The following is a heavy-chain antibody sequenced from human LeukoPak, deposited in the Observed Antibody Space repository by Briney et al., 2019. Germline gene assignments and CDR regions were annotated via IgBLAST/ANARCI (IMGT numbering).Heavy chain of an antibody. CDR1: GFTFSSYK. D-gene: IGHD3-10*01. CDR2: IGSSSSYI. J-gene: IGHJ4*02. V-gene: IGHV3-21*01. CDR3: ARELISSGSLDY. Sequence: GGSLRLSCAASGFTFSSYKMNWVRQAPGKGLEWVSSIGSSSSYIYYADSVRGRFTISRDNAKNSLYLQTNSLRAEDTAVYYCARELISSGSLDYWGQGTLVTVSS.